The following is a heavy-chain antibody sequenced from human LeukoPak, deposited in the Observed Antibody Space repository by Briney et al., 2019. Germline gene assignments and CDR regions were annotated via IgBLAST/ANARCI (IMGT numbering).Heavy chain of an antibody. J-gene: IGHJ4*02. CDR1: GFTFSDYY. CDR3: ARCIAAAGNYFDY. V-gene: IGHV4-59*01. CDR2: IYYSGST. D-gene: IGHD6-13*01. Sequence: GSLRLSCAASGFTFSDYYMSWIRQPPGKGLEWIGYIYYSGSTNYNPSLKSRVTISVDTSKNQFSLKLSSVTAADTAVYYCARCIAAAGNYFDYWGQGTLVTVSS.